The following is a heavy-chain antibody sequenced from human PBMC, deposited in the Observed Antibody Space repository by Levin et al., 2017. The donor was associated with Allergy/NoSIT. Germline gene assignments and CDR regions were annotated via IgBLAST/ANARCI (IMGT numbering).Heavy chain of an antibody. D-gene: IGHD4-11*01. Sequence: KISCKASGGTFSSYAISWVRQAPGQGLEWMGGIIPIFGTANYAQKFQGRVTITADKSTSTAYMELSSLRSEDTAVYYCARRLHGNAFDIWGQGTMVTVSS. CDR3: ARRLHGNAFDI. CDR1: GGTFSSYA. V-gene: IGHV1-69*06. J-gene: IGHJ3*02. CDR2: IIPIFGTA.